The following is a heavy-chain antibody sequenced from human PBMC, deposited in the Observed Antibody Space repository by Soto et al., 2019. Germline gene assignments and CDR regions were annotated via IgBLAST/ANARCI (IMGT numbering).Heavy chain of an antibody. V-gene: IGHV4-31*03. CDR1: GGSISSGGYY. CDR2: IYYSGYT. J-gene: IGHJ4*02. D-gene: IGHD1-26*01. Sequence: QVQLQESGPGLVKPSQTLSLTCTISGGSISSGGYYWSWIRQHPGRGLEWIGYIYYSGYTYYNPSLKGRVTISVDTSKNQFSLKLSSVTAADTAVYYCARGNGSYTRFDYWGQGTLVTVSS. CDR3: ARGNGSYTRFDY.